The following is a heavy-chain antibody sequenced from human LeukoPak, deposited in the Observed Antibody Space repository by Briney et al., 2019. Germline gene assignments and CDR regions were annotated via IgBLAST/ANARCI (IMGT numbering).Heavy chain of an antibody. D-gene: IGHD3-22*01. Sequence: PGGSLRFFCAASGFTFSDYYMSWIRQAPGKGLEWVSYISSSGSTIYYADSVKGRFTISRDNAKNSLYLQMNSLRAEDTAVYYCLARGYDSSPGIWGQGTLVTVSS. CDR1: GFTFSDYY. V-gene: IGHV3-11*01. CDR3: LARGYDSSPGI. J-gene: IGHJ4*02. CDR2: ISSSGSTI.